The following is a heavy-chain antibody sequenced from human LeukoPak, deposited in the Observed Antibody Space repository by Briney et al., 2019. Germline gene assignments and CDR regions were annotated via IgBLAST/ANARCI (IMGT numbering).Heavy chain of an antibody. CDR1: GLTFGDDG. V-gene: IGHV3-49*04. J-gene: IGHJ6*02. CDR2: ISSKTYGGTA. D-gene: IGHD1-7*01. CDR3: GRDMVLGLTGTMRYYGLDV. Sequence: GGTLRLSCTSSGLTFGDDGLTWVRQAPGKGWVCGGVISSKTYGGTAEYAASVKGRFDVSRDDSKSPGYLQMDSLQTEDTAVYYCGRDMVLGLTGTMRYYGLDVWGQGTTLTVSS.